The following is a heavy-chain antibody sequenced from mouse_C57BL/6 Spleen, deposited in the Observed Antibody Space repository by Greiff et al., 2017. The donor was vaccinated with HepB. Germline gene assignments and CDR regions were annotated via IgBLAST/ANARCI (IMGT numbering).Heavy chain of an antibody. J-gene: IGHJ2*01. D-gene: IGHD1-1*01. V-gene: IGHV5-16*01. Sequence: EVMLVESEGGLVQPGSSMKLSCTASGFTFSDHYMAWVRQVPEKGLEWVANINYDGSSTYYLDSLKSRFIISRDNAKNILYLQMSSLKSEDTATYYCARGGTVGYYFDYWGQGTTLTVSS. CDR1: GFTFSDHY. CDR2: INYDGSST. CDR3: ARGGTVGYYFDY.